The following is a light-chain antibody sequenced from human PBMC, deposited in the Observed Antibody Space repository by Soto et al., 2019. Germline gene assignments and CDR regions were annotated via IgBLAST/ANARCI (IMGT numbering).Light chain of an antibody. V-gene: IGKV1-5*03. J-gene: IGKJ4*01. CDR2: KAS. Sequence: DIQMTQSPSTLSASVGDRVTITCRASQSISSWLAWYQQKPGKAPKLLIYKASSLEGGVPSRFSGSGSGTEFTLNITSLQPDDFATYYCQQYYLYPLTFGGGTKVEIK. CDR1: QSISSW. CDR3: QQYYLYPLT.